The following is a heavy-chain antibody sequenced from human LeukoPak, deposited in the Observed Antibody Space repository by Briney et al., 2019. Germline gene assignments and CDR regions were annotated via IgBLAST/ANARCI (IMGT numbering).Heavy chain of an antibody. CDR2: IFYSGGT. CDR1: GGSIRNYY. Sequence: KASETLSLTCTVSGGSIRNYYWTWIRQPPGKGLEYIGNIFYSGGTNYNPSLKSRVTISVDTSKNQFSLMLSSVTAADTAVYYCARHHPTVVRGVTQYYFDYWGQGTLVTVSS. D-gene: IGHD3-10*01. CDR3: ARHHPTVVRGVTQYYFDY. J-gene: IGHJ4*02. V-gene: IGHV4-59*08.